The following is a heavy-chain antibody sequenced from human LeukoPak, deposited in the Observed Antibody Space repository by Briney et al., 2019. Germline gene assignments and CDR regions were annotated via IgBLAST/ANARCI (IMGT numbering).Heavy chain of an antibody. Sequence: GGSLRLSCAASGFTFSSYGMHWVRQAPGKGLEWVANIKQDGSEKYYVDSVKGRFTISRDNAKNSLYLQMNSLRAEDTAVYYCARRGYDRSPYYYYYMDVWGKGTTVTVSS. V-gene: IGHV3-7*01. CDR3: ARRGYDRSPYYYYYMDV. CDR1: GFTFSSYG. CDR2: IKQDGSEK. D-gene: IGHD1-14*01. J-gene: IGHJ6*03.